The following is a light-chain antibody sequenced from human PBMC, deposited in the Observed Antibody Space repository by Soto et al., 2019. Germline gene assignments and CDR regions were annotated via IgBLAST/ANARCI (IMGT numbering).Light chain of an antibody. CDR2: DAS. CDR3: QHRSSWPLT. CDR1: QSVVSY. J-gene: IGKJ4*01. Sequence: ETVLTQSPATLSLSPGQRATLSFRASQSVVSYLAWYQQKPGQAPRLLIYDASNRATGVPARFSGSGSGTDFTLTIDSLEPEDFAVYYCQHRSSWPLTFGGGTKVDIK. V-gene: IGKV3-11*01.